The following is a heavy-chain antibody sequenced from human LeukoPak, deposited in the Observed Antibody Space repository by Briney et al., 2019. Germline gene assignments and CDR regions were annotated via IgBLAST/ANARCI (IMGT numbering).Heavy chain of an antibody. V-gene: IGHV3-23*01. CDR1: GFTFSSYA. CDR2: ISGSGGST. CDR3: ATFEAYCSSTSCPKHPARGAFDI. Sequence: SGGSLRLSCAASGFTFSSYAMSWVRQAPGKGLEWVSAISGSGGSTYYADSVKGRFTISRDNSKNTLYLQMNSLRAEDTAVYYCATFEAYCSSTSCPKHPARGAFDIWGQGTMVTVSS. D-gene: IGHD2-2*01. J-gene: IGHJ3*02.